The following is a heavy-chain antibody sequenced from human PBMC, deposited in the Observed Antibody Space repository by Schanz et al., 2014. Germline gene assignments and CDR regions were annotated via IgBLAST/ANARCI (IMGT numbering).Heavy chain of an antibody. D-gene: IGHD1-1*01. CDR2: ISSSSSTR. CDR3: ARGRVLES. J-gene: IGHJ5*02. CDR1: GFTFSSYA. Sequence: EVQLVESGGGLVQPGGSLRLSCAASGFTFSSYAMGWVRQARGKGLEWVSYISSSSSTRYYADSVKGRFTISRDNAKNSLFLQMNSLRPEDTAVYYCARGRVLESWGQGTLVTVSS. V-gene: IGHV3-48*04.